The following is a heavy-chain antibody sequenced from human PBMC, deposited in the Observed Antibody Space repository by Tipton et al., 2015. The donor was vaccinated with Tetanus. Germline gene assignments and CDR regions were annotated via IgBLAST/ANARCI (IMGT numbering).Heavy chain of an antibody. D-gene: IGHD1-26*01. J-gene: IGHJ6*02. Sequence: SLRLPCAASGFTFDDYTMHWVRQAPGKGLEWVSLISWDGGSTYYADSVKGRFTISRDNSKNSLYLQMNSLRTEDTALYYCAKEHTSGSYYYYYGMDVWGQGTTVTVSS. V-gene: IGHV3-43*01. CDR1: GFTFDDYT. CDR3: AKEHTSGSYYYYYGMDV. CDR2: ISWDGGST.